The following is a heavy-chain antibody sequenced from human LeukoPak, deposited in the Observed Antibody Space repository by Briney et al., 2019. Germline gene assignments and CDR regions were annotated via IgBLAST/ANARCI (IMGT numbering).Heavy chain of an antibody. V-gene: IGHV4-38-2*02. CDR2: IYYSGST. Sequence: LRLSCAASGFTFSDHYMDWVRQAPGKGLEWIGSIYYSGSTYYNPSLKSRVTISVDTSKNQFSLKLSSVTAADTAVYYCARDHETFGESNWFDPWGQGTLVTVSS. J-gene: IGHJ5*02. CDR1: GFTFSDHY. CDR3: ARDHETFGESNWFDP. D-gene: IGHD3-10*01.